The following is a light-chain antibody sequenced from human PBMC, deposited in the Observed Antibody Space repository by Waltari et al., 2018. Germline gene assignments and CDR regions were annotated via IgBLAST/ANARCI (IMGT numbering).Light chain of an antibody. Sequence: QFVLTQPPSVSAAPGQRVTISCSGGSSNIGNNYVSWYRQFPGTAPKLLIHENTERPSGIPGRFSGSKSGTSATLDITGLQAGDEADYYCGTWDSSLSGAVFGGGTHLTVL. CDR2: ENT. CDR3: GTWDSSLSGAV. V-gene: IGLV1-51*02. J-gene: IGLJ7*01. CDR1: SSNIGNNY.